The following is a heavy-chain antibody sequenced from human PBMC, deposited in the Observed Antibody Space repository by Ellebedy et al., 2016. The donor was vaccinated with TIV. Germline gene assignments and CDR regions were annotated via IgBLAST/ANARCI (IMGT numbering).Heavy chain of an antibody. J-gene: IGHJ3*02. Sequence: GGSLRLSXAASGFTFSSYSMDWVRQAPGRRLEWISYISPTSGSTIYYADFVRGRFTISKNTAKNTLYLQMRNLRDEDTAVYYCVRGAFDNSFDIWGQGTLVTVSS. V-gene: IGHV3-48*02. CDR2: ISPTSGSTI. D-gene: IGHD1-20*01. CDR3: VRGAFDNSFDI. CDR1: GFTFSSYS.